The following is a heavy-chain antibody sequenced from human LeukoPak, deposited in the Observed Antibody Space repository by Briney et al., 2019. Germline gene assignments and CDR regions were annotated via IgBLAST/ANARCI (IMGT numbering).Heavy chain of an antibody. D-gene: IGHD4-11*01. Sequence: GGSLRLSCAASGFTFSNAWMSWVRQAPGKGLEWVGRIKSKTDGRTTDYAAPVKGRFTISRDDSKNTLYLQMNSLKTEDTAVYYCTTATVFDYWGQGTLVTVSS. V-gene: IGHV3-15*01. J-gene: IGHJ4*02. CDR2: IKSKTDGRTT. CDR1: GFTFSNAW. CDR3: TTATVFDY.